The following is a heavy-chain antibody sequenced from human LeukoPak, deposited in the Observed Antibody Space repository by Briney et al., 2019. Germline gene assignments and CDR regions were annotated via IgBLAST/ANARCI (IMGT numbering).Heavy chain of an antibody. Sequence: SETLSLTCTVSGGSISSYYWSWIRQPPGKGLEWIGYIYYSGSTNYNPSLKSRVTISVDTSKNQFSLKLSSVTAADTAVYYCARDGGLVPAATAYYYYMDVWGKGITVTVSS. J-gene: IGHJ6*03. CDR1: GGSISSYY. CDR2: IYYSGST. V-gene: IGHV4-59*01. CDR3: ARDGGLVPAATAYYYYMDV. D-gene: IGHD2-15*01.